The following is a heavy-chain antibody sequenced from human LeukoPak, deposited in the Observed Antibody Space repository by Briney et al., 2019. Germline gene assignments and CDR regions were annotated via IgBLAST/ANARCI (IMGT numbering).Heavy chain of an antibody. Sequence: SETLSLTCTVSGGSISSYYWSWIRQPPGKGLEWIGYIYYSGSTNYNPSLKSRVTISVDTSKNQFSLKLSSVTAADTAVYYCARLLYYYDSSGWGHYFDYWGQGTLVTVSS. CDR1: GGSISSYY. J-gene: IGHJ4*02. CDR3: ARLLYYYDSSGWGHYFDY. CDR2: IYYSGST. D-gene: IGHD3-22*01. V-gene: IGHV4-59*08.